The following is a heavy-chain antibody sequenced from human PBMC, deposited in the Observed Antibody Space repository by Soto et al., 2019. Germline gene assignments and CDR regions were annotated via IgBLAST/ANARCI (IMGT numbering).Heavy chain of an antibody. D-gene: IGHD3-22*01. Sequence: QLQLQESGPGLVKPSETLSLTCTVSGGSISSSSYYWGWIRQPPGKGLEWIGRIYYSGSTYYNPSLKSRVTISGDTSKNQFSLKLSSVTAADTAVYYCASQIRYDSSGYYYAYWYFGLWGRGTLVTVSS. J-gene: IGHJ2*01. CDR1: GGSISSSSYY. CDR2: IYYSGST. CDR3: ASQIRYDSSGYYYAYWYFGL. V-gene: IGHV4-39*01.